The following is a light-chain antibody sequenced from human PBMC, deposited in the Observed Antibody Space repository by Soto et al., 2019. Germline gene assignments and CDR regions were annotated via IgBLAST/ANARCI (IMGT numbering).Light chain of an antibody. J-gene: IGLJ2*01. CDR2: RNN. CDR1: SSNIGSNY. CDR3: AAWDDSLSAHVV. Sequence: QSVLPQPPSASGTPGQRVTISCSGSSSNIGSNYVYWYQQFPGTAPKLLIYRNNQRPSGVTDRFSGSKSGTSASLAISGLRSEDEADYYCAAWDDSLSAHVVFGGGTKVTVL. V-gene: IGLV1-47*01.